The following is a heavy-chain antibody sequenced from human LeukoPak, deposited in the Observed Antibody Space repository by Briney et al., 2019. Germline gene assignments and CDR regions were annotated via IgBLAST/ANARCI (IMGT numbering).Heavy chain of an antibody. CDR3: ARDRGYGYGFFDY. CDR1: GFTVRSIY. CDR2: FYSGGSS. Sequence: GGCLRLSCAASGFTVRSIYMTWVRQAPGKGLEWVSCFYSGGSSYYTDSVKGRFIISIDSSTDTLYLQMNSLRVEDTAVYFCARDRGYGYGFFDYWGQGTLVTV. D-gene: IGHD5-18*01. J-gene: IGHJ4*02. V-gene: IGHV3-53*01.